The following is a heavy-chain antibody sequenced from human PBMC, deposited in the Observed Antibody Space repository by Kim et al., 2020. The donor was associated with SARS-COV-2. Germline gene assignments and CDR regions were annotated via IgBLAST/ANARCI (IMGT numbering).Heavy chain of an antibody. Sequence: SETLSLTCAVYGGSFSDYYWSCVRQSPGKGLEWIGEINHSGSTNYNPSLKSRVTISVDTSKNQFSLRLSSVTAADTAVYYCARGDPGYCSGGSCYPIRRNSFHFWGQGTLVTVSS. CDR3: ARGDPGYCSGGSCYPIRRNSFHF. D-gene: IGHD2-15*01. V-gene: IGHV4-34*01. CDR1: GGSFSDYY. J-gene: IGHJ4*02. CDR2: INHSGST.